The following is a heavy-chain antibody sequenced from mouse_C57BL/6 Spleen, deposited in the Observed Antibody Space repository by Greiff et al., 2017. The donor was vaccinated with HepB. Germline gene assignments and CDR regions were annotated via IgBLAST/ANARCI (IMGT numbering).Heavy chain of an antibody. J-gene: IGHJ3*01. CDR2: INPSNGGT. D-gene: IGHD2-4*01. CDR1: GYTFTSYW. CDR3: ARPPLGDYDEGAWFAY. Sequence: QVQLQQPGTELVKPGASVKLSCKASGYTFTSYWMHWVKQRPGQGLEWIGNINPSNGGTNYNEKFKSKATLTVDKSSSTAYMQLSSLTSEDSAVYYCARPPLGDYDEGAWFAYWGQGTLVTVSA. V-gene: IGHV1-53*01.